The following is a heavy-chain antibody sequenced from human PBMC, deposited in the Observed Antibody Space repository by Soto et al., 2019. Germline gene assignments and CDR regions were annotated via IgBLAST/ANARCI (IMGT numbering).Heavy chain of an antibody. J-gene: IGHJ5*02. D-gene: IGHD1-26*01. V-gene: IGHV4-4*02. CDR3: ARVREALYWFDP. CDR2: IYHSGST. CDR1: GGSISSSNW. Sequence: SETLSLTCAVSGGSISSSNWWSWVRQPPGKGLEWIGEIYHSGSTNYNPSLKSRVTISVDKSKNQFSLKLTSVTAADTAVYYCARVREALYWFDPWGQGSLVTVSS.